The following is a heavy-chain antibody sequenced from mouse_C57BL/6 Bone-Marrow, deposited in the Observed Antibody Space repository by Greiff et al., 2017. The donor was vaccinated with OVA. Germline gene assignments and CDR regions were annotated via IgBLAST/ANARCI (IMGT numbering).Heavy chain of an antibody. J-gene: IGHJ3*01. Sequence: EVQGVESGGDLVKPGGSLKLSCAASGFTFSSYGMSWVRQTPDKRLEWVATISSGGSYTYYPDSVKGRFTISRDNAKNTLYLQMSSLKSEDTAMYYCARRHYGSTSWFAYWGQGTLVTVSA. CDR1: GFTFSSYG. D-gene: IGHD1-1*01. CDR2: ISSGGSYT. CDR3: ARRHYGSTSWFAY. V-gene: IGHV5-6*01.